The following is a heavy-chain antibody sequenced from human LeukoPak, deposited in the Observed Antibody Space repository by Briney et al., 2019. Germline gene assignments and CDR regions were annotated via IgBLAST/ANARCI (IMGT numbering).Heavy chain of an antibody. CDR3: ALTGWSYYYYYYMDV. J-gene: IGHJ6*03. Sequence: ASVKVSCKASGYTFTSYDINWVRQATGQGLEWMGWMNPNSGNTGYAQKFQGKVTMTRNTSISTAYMELSSLRSEDTAVYYCALTGWSYYYYYYMDVWGKGTTVTIPS. CDR2: MNPNSGNT. V-gene: IGHV1-8*01. CDR1: GYTFTSYD. D-gene: IGHD2-15*01.